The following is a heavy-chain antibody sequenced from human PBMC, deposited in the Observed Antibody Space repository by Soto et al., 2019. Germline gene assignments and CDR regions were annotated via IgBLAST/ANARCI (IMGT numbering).Heavy chain of an antibody. CDR1: GGSLSGYY. CDR3: ARHHVRGRTIAGAAEF. Sequence: SETLSLTCAVDGGSLSGYYWSWIRQPPGKALEWIGEFNHSGDTNYNPSPKSRVSISADTSKNEVFLNLSSVTAADTAMYYCARHHVRGRTIAGAAEFCGQGTLVTVSP. V-gene: IGHV4-34*01. J-gene: IGHJ4*02. CDR2: FNHSGDT. D-gene: IGHD1-26*01.